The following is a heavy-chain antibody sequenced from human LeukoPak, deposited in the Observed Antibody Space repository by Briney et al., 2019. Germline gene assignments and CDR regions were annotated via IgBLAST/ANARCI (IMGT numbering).Heavy chain of an antibody. CDR3: ARNYYYDSSGYYYDAFDI. Sequence: PSDTLSLTCTVSGGSISSGGYYWRWIRQHPGKGLEWIGYIYYSGSTYYNPSLKSRVTISVDTSKNQFSLKLSSVTAADTAVYYCARNYYYDSSGYYYDAFDIWGQGTMVTVSS. CDR2: IYYSGST. CDR1: GGSISSGGYY. V-gene: IGHV4-31*03. D-gene: IGHD3-22*01. J-gene: IGHJ3*02.